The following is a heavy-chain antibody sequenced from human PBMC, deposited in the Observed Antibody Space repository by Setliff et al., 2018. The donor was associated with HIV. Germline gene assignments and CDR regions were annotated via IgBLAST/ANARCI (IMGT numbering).Heavy chain of an antibody. J-gene: IGHJ5*02. CDR3: TRDVAPPNDIRFDP. Sequence: GGSLRLSCEASGFTFSGYWMNWVRQAPGKGLVWVSRMNRDGSSTNYADSVKGRFTISRDNAKNTLYLQMNSLRAEDTAVYYCTRDVAPPNDIRFDPWGQGTLVTVSS. CDR1: GFTFSGYW. V-gene: IGHV3-74*01. CDR2: MNRDGSST. D-gene: IGHD2-15*01.